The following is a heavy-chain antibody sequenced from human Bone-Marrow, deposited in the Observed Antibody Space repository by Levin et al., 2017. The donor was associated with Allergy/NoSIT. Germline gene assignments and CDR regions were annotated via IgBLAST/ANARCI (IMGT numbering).Heavy chain of an antibody. Sequence: GGSLRLSCAASGFAFSTYWMTWVRQAPGKGLYWVANIKEDGSEKYYVDSLKGRFTISRDNAKNSLYLQMNSLRDEDTAVYYCASFVVVTTLGGMDVWGQGTTVTVSS. V-gene: IGHV3-7*02. CDR2: IKEDGSEK. CDR1: GFAFSTYW. CDR3: ASFVVVTTLGGMDV. D-gene: IGHD2-21*02. J-gene: IGHJ6*02.